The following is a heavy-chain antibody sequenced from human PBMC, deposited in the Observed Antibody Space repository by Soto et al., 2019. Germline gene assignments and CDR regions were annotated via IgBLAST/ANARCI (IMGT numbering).Heavy chain of an antibody. D-gene: IGHD3-3*01. V-gene: IGHV3-9*01. CDR3: AKGSSLLRCLEWLPQAPYYYYYMDV. CDR2: ISWNSGSI. CDR1: GFTFDDYA. J-gene: IGHJ6*03. Sequence: GGSLRLSCAASGFTFDDYAMHWVRQAPGKGLEWVSGISWNSGSIGYADSVKGRFTISSDNAKNSLYLQMNSLRAEDTALYYCAKGSSLLRCLEWLPQAPYYYYYMDVWGKGTTVTVSS.